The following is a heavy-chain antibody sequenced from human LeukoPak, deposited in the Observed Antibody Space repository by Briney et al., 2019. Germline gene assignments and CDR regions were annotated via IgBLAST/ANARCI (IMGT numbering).Heavy chain of an antibody. J-gene: IGHJ6*02. D-gene: IGHD4-17*01. CDR3: ARGTVTAPVRYYYYGMDV. V-gene: IGHV3-30*02. CDR2: IRYDGSNK. CDR1: GFTFSSYG. Sequence: GGSLRLSCAASGFTFSSYGMHWVRQAPGKGLEWVAFIRYDGSNKYYADSVKGRFTISRDNSKNTLYLQMNSLRAEDTAVYYCARGTVTAPVRYYYYGMDVWGQGTTVTVSS.